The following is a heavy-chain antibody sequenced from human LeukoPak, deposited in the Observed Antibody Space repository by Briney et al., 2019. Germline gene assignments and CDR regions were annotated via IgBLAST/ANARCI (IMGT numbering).Heavy chain of an antibody. CDR1: GFTFSSYG. Sequence: GGSLRLSCAASGFTFSSYGMHWVRQAPGKGLEWVAVISYDGSNKYYADSVKGRFTISRDNSKNTLYLQMNSLRAEDTAVYYCARPRTWELLIFDYWGQGTLVTVSS. J-gene: IGHJ4*02. D-gene: IGHD1-26*01. CDR2: ISYDGSNK. CDR3: ARPRTWELLIFDY. V-gene: IGHV3-30*03.